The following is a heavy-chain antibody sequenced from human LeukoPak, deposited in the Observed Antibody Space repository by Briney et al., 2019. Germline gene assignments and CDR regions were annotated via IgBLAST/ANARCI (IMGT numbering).Heavy chain of an antibody. CDR1: GGSISSYY. Sequence: PSETLSLTCTVSGGSISSYYWSWIRQPPGKGLEWIGYIYYSGSTNYNPSLKSRVTISVDTSKNQFSLKLSSVTAADTAVCYCARSGHVLVPAATAHFDYWGQGTLVTVSS. D-gene: IGHD2-2*01. CDR2: IYYSGST. J-gene: IGHJ4*02. V-gene: IGHV4-59*01. CDR3: ARSGHVLVPAATAHFDY.